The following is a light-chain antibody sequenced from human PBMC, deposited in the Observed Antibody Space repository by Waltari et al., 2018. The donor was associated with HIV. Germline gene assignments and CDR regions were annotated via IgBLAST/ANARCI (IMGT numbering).Light chain of an antibody. CDR2: DVS. CDR1: RSDVGGSND. V-gene: IGLV2-14*03. Sequence: QSALPQPASVSGSPGQSITISSSGTRSDVGGSNDVSWYKQHPGEAPKLIIYDVSNRPSGVSNRFSGSKSGNTASLTISGLQAEDEADYYCSSYTIKSTLEFGGGTKLTVL. J-gene: IGLJ2*01. CDR3: SSYTIKSTLE.